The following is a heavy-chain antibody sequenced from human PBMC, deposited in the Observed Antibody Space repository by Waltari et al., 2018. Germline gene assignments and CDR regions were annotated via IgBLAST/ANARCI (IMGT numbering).Heavy chain of an antibody. CDR3: ARGGGDYPRNWFDP. Sequence: QVRLQESGSGLVKPSETLSLTCTVSGGSITSDYWSWSRQSHGKGLEWIGYIYDSGKTNSNPPLKSRVTISVDTSKNQFSLKLASVTAADTAVYYCARGGGDYPRNWFDPWGQGTLVTVSS. D-gene: IGHD4-17*01. CDR2: IYDSGKT. V-gene: IGHV4-59*01. CDR1: GGSITSDY. J-gene: IGHJ5*02.